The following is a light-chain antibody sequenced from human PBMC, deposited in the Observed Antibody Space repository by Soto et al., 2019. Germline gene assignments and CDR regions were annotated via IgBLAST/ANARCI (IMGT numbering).Light chain of an antibody. CDR1: SSDIGVYNF. CDR3: TSWTTSTTMI. Sequence: QSALTQPASVSGSPGQSITISCTGTSSDIGVYNFVSWYQHHPGKAPQLMLYDVNIRPSGVSNRLSGSKSGNTASLTISGLHAEDEADYYCTSWTTSTTMIFGGGTKVTVL. V-gene: IGLV2-14*03. CDR2: DVN. J-gene: IGLJ2*01.